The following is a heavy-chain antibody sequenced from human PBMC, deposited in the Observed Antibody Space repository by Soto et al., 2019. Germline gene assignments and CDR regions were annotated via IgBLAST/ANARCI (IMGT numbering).Heavy chain of an antibody. CDR3: ASSFIRDGYNQYYFDY. CDR2: INHSGST. Sequence: SETLSLTCAVYGGSFSGYYWSWIRQPPGKGLEWIGEINHSGSTNYNPSLKSRVTISVDTSKNQFSLKLSSVTAADTAVYYCASSFIRDGYNQYYFDYWGQGTLVTVSS. J-gene: IGHJ4*02. CDR1: GGSFSGYY. D-gene: IGHD5-12*01. V-gene: IGHV4-34*01.